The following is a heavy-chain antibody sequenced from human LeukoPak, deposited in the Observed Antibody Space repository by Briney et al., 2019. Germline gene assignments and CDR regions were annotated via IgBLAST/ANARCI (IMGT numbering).Heavy chain of an antibody. Sequence: GGSLRLSCAASGFTFSSYTMNWVRLAPGKGLEWVSSISSGSGYIQYADSVKGRFTISRDNAENSVFLQMRSLRVDDTALYYCVRGWFDFRGQGTPVTVSS. V-gene: IGHV3-21*01. CDR1: GFTFSSYT. CDR2: ISSGSGYI. J-gene: IGHJ5*01. CDR3: VRGWFDF.